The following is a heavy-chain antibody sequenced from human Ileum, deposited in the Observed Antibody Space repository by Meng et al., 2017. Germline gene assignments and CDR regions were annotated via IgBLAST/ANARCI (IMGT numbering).Heavy chain of an antibody. CDR3: ARVLMWGFDY. CDR2: IKQDGSEK. J-gene: IGHJ4*02. CDR1: GFTFSSSW. V-gene: IGHV3-7*01. D-gene: IGHD3-16*01. Sequence: GESLKISCAASGFTFSSSWMSWVRQAPEKGLEWVAIIKQDGSEKYYVDPVKGRFTISRDNAKNSLYLQMSSLRDEDTAVYYCARVLMWGFDYRGQGTLVTVSS.